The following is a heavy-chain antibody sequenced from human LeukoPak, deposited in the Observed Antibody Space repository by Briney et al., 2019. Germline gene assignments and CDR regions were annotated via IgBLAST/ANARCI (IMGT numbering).Heavy chain of an antibody. Sequence: KTSETLSLTCAVYGGSFSGYYWSWIRQPPGKGLEWIGEINHSGSTNYNPSLKSRVTISIDTSKNQFSLKLSSVTAADTAVYYCARGRFQWLEPSRYYYYGMDVWGQGTTVSVSS. V-gene: IGHV4-34*01. CDR1: GGSFSGYY. D-gene: IGHD6-19*01. CDR3: ARGRFQWLEPSRYYYYGMDV. J-gene: IGHJ6*02. CDR2: INHSGST.